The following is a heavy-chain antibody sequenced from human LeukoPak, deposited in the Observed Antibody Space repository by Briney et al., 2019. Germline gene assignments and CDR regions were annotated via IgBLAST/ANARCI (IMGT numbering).Heavy chain of an antibody. V-gene: IGHV4-34*01. D-gene: IGHD2-15*01. Sequence: PSETLSLTCAVCGGSFRGYYWSWIRQPPGKGLEWIGEINHSGSTNYNPSLKSRVAISVDTSKNQFSLKLSSVTAADTAVYYCARGVDYSRRLSWFDPWGQGTLVTVSS. CDR2: INHSGST. CDR3: ARGVDYSRRLSWFDP. CDR1: GGSFRGYY. J-gene: IGHJ5*02.